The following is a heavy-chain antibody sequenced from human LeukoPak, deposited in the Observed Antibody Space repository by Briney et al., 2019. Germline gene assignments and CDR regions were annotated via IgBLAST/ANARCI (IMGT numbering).Heavy chain of an antibody. CDR3: ASASAGYDFWSGYYSFDY. CDR1: GGTFSSYA. V-gene: IGHV1-69*05. Sequence: SVKLSCKASGGTFSSYAISWVRQAPGQGLEWMGGIIPIFGTANYAQKFQGRVTITTDESTSTAYMELSSLRSEDTAVYYCASASAGYDFWSGYYSFDYWGQGTLVTVSS. CDR2: IIPIFGTA. J-gene: IGHJ4*02. D-gene: IGHD3-3*01.